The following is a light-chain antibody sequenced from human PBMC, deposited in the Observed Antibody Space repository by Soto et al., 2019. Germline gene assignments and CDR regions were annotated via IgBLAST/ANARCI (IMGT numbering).Light chain of an antibody. CDR3: PQRSNWPPLT. CDR2: DAS. CDR1: QSVGGY. V-gene: IGKV3-11*01. Sequence: EIVLTQSPATLSLSPGERATLSCRASQSVGGYLDWYQQKPGQAPRLLIYDASNRASGIPARLSGSGSGTDFTLTISSLEPEDLAVYYCPQRSNWPPLTFGGETKVEIK. J-gene: IGKJ4*01.